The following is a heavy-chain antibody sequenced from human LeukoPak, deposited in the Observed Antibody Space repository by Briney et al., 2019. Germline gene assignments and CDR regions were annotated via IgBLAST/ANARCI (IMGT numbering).Heavy chain of an antibody. D-gene: IGHD1-14*01. CDR3: ANYRGSFDY. CDR2: IYYSGST. V-gene: IGHV4-39*07. J-gene: IGHJ4*02. Sequence: SETLSLTCTVSGGSISSSSYYWGWIRQPPGKGLEWIGSIYYSGSTYYNPSLKSRVTISVDTSKNQFSLKLSSVTAADTAVYYCANYRGSFDYWGQGTLVTVSS. CDR1: GGSISSSSYY.